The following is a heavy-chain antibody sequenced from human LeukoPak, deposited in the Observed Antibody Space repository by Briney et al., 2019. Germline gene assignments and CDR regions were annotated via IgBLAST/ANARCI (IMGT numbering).Heavy chain of an antibody. CDR1: GYTFTGYY. D-gene: IGHD5-18*01. CDR3: ARGYSSFNWFDP. V-gene: IGHV1-2*04. CDR2: INPNSGGT. J-gene: IGHJ5*02. Sequence: ASVKVSCKASGYTFTGYYMHWVRQAPGQGLEWMGWINPNSGGTNYAQKFQGWVTMTRDTSISTAYMELRRLRSDDTAVYYCARGYSSFNWFDPWGQGTLVTVSS.